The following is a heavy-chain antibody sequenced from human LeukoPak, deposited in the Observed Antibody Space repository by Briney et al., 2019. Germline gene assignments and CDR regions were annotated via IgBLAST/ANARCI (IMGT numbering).Heavy chain of an antibody. D-gene: IGHD3-3*01. CDR2: MNPNSGNT. J-gene: IGHJ6*02. CDR1: VYTFTSYD. V-gene: IGHV1-8*01. Sequence: ASVKVSCKASVYTFTSYDINWVRQATGQGLEWMGWMNPNSGNTGYAQKFQGRVTMTRDTSISTAYMELSSLRSEDTAVYYCASMKRITIFGVVISRYYYYGMDVWGQGTTVTVSS. CDR3: ASMKRITIFGVVISRYYYYGMDV.